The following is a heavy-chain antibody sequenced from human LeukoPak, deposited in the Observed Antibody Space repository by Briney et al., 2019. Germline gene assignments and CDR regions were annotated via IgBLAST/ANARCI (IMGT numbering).Heavy chain of an antibody. D-gene: IGHD4-11*01. Sequence: GGSLRLSCVASELIFSDFCMTWVRHSRGKGLEWVATIKKDGSEKYYVDSVKGRFTISRDNAENTVYLHMNSLRAEDTAVYYCTRGGRYTSYYWQYWGLGTLVTVSS. J-gene: IGHJ4*02. CDR2: IKKDGSEK. CDR3: TRGGRYTSYYWQY. V-gene: IGHV3-7*01. CDR1: ELIFSDFC.